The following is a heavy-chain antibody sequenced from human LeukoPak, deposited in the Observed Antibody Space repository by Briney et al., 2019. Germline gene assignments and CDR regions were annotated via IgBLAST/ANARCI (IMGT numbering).Heavy chain of an antibody. D-gene: IGHD6-13*01. Sequence: SGTLSLTCAVSGGSISSSNWWSWVRQPPGKGLEWIGEIYHSGSTNYNPSLKSRVTISVDTSKNQFSLKLSSVTAADTAVYYCARDNKDSSSWYHYYYGMDVWGQGTTVTVSS. V-gene: IGHV4-4*02. CDR2: IYHSGST. CDR1: GGSISSSNW. CDR3: ARDNKDSSSWYHYYYGMDV. J-gene: IGHJ6*02.